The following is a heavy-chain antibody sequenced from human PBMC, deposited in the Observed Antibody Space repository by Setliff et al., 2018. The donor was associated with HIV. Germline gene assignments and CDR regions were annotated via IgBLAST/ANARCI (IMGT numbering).Heavy chain of an antibody. V-gene: IGHV3-23*01. D-gene: IGHD3-16*01. J-gene: IGHJ5*02. CDR2: ISGSGGNT. Sequence: GGSLRLSCAASGFTLMNYAMSWVRQAPGKGLAWVSTISGSGGNTYYADSVKGRFTISRDNSNNMLFLQMNSLRTEDTAVYYCAIDFPASAFYLSDAFLTNSWGQGALVTVSS. CDR3: AIDFPASAFYLSDAFLTNS. CDR1: GFTLMNYA.